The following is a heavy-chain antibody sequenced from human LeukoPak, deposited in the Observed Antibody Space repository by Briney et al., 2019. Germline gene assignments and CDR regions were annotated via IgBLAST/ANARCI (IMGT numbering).Heavy chain of an antibody. Sequence: DPGGSLRLSCAASGFTFNTYSMNWVRQTPGKGLEWVSAISGSGGSTYYADSVKGRFTISRDNSKNTLYLQMNSLRAEDTAVYYCAEPITFGGVIVPVDYWGQGTLVTVSS. CDR1: GFTFNTYS. V-gene: IGHV3-23*01. CDR2: ISGSGGST. J-gene: IGHJ4*02. CDR3: AEPITFGGVIVPVDY. D-gene: IGHD3-16*02.